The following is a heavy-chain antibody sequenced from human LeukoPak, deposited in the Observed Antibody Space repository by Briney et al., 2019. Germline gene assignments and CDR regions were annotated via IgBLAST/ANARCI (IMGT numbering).Heavy chain of an antibody. CDR1: GFTFSSYG. J-gene: IGHJ3*02. Sequence: GGSLRLSCAASGFTFSSYGMHWVRQAPGKGLEWVAFIRYDGSNKYYADSVKGRFTISRDNSKNTLYLQMNSLRAEDTAVYYCANGEAIFGVVHPSGAFDIWGQGTMVTVSS. D-gene: IGHD3-3*01. V-gene: IGHV3-30*02. CDR2: IRYDGSNK. CDR3: ANGEAIFGVVHPSGAFDI.